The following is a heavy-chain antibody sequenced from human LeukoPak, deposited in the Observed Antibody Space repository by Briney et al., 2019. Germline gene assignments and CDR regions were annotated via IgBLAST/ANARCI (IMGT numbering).Heavy chain of an antibody. J-gene: IGHJ6*03. V-gene: IGHV3-23*01. CDR3: AKDPARWERHYYYMDV. D-gene: IGHD1-26*01. CDR2: ISGSGGST. CDR1: GLTFSSYS. Sequence: HSGGSLRLSCEASGLTFSSYSMSWVRQAPGKGLEWVSGISGSGGSTYYADSVKGRFTISRDNSKNTLHLQMNSLRAEDTAVYYCAKDPARWERHYYYMDVWGKGTTVTVSS.